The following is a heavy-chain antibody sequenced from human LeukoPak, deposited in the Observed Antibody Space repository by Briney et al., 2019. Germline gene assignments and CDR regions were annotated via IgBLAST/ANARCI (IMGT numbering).Heavy chain of an antibody. J-gene: IGHJ6*04. D-gene: IGHD3-10*01. CDR2: ISGSGGST. V-gene: IGHV3-23*01. CDR3: GKDFNVLLWFGEPRLYGMDV. CDR1: GFTFSSYA. Sequence: PGGSLRLSCAASGFTFSSYAMSWVRQAPGKGLEWVSAISGSGGSTYYADSVKGRFTISRDNSKNTLYLQMNSLRAEDTAVYYCGKDFNVLLWFGEPRLYGMDVWGKGTTVTVSS.